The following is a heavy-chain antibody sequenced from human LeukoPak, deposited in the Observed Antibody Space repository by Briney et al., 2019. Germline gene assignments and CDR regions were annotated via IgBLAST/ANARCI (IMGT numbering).Heavy chain of an antibody. J-gene: IGHJ4*02. D-gene: IGHD2/OR15-2a*01. CDR2: IDPGGGTT. Sequence: ASVKVSCKASGYTFTSYYVHWVRQAPGQGLEWMGIIDPGGGTTTYAQRFQGRVTMTRDTSTSTLYMELSSLRSEDTAVYYCARLSESPDYWGRGTLVTVSS. CDR3: ARLSESPDY. V-gene: IGHV1-46*01. CDR1: GYTFTSYY.